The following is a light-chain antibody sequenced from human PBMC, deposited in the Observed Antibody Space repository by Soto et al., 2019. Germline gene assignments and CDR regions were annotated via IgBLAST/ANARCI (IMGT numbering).Light chain of an antibody. V-gene: IGLV2-23*01. CDR1: SSDVGSYDL. CDR3: CSYAGGSTPFV. Sequence: QSALTQPASVSGSPGQSITISCTGTSSDVGSYDLVSWYQQHPGKAPKLMIYEGSKRPSGVSNRFSGSKSGNTASLIISGLQAEDEADYYCCSYAGGSTPFVFGTGTKLTVL. J-gene: IGLJ1*01. CDR2: EGS.